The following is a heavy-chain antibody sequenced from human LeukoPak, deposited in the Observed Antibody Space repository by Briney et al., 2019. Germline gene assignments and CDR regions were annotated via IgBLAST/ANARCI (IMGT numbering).Heavy chain of an antibody. CDR1: GYTFTGYY. Sequence: ASVKVSCKASGYTFTGYYMHWVRQAPGQGPEWMGWINPNSGGTNHAQKFQGRVTMTRDTSISTAYMELSRLRSDDTAVYYCARDSYYGSGIGTRYYYYGMDVWGQGTTVTVSS. CDR3: ARDSYYGSGIGTRYYYYGMDV. CDR2: INPNSGGT. J-gene: IGHJ6*02. D-gene: IGHD3-10*01. V-gene: IGHV1-2*02.